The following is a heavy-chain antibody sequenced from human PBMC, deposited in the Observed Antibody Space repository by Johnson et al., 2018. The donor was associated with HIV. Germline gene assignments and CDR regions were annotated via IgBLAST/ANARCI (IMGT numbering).Heavy chain of an antibody. V-gene: IGHV3-66*02. D-gene: IGHD5-24*01. CDR2: IYSGGST. J-gene: IGHJ3*02. CDR1: GFTVSSNY. CDR3: ARDGWGSRGWDDAFDI. Sequence: VQLVESGGGLVQPGGSLRLSCAASGFTVSSNYPSWVRQAPGKGLEWVSVIYSGGSTYYADSVKGRFTISRDNSKNTLYLQMNSLRAEDTAVYYCARDGWGSRGWDDAFDIWGQGTMVTVSS.